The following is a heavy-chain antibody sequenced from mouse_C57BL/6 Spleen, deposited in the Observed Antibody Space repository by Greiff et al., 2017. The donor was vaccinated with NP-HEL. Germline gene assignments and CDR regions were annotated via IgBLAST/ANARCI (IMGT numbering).Heavy chain of an antibody. D-gene: IGHD1-1*01. CDR3: ARPGSSYNYFDC. CDR1: GYTFTSYW. CDR2: IYPGSGST. V-gene: IGHV1-55*01. Sequence: QVQLQQPGAELVKPGASVKMSCKASGYTFTSYWITWVKQRPGQGLEWIGDIYPGSGSTNYNEKFKSKATLTVDTSSSTAYMQLSSLTSEDSAVYCCARPGSSYNYFDCWGQGTTLTVSS. J-gene: IGHJ2*01.